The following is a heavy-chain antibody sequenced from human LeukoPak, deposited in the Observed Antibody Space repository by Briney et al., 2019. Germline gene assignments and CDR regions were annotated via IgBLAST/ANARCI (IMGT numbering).Heavy chain of an antibody. Sequence: PSETLSLTCTVSGGSISSYYWSWIRQPPGKGLEWIGYIYTSGSTNYNPSLKSRVTISVDTSKNQFSLKLSSVTAADTAVYYCARRETDYYDSSGYSYYFDYWGQGTLVTVSS. CDR2: IYTSGST. V-gene: IGHV4-4*09. CDR1: GGSISSYY. D-gene: IGHD3-22*01. CDR3: ARRETDYYDSSGYSYYFDY. J-gene: IGHJ4*02.